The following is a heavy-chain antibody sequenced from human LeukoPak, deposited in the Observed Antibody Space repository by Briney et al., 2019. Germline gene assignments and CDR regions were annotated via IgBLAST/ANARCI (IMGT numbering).Heavy chain of an antibody. Sequence: PGGSLRLSCAASGFTFSSYAMSWVRQASGKGLEWVSAISGSGGSTYYADSVKGRFTISRDNSKNTLYLQMNSLRAEDTAVYYCAKDLGDYDFWSGFYPQNYYYYGMDVWGQGTTVTVSS. V-gene: IGHV3-23*01. D-gene: IGHD3-3*01. J-gene: IGHJ6*02. CDR3: AKDLGDYDFWSGFYPQNYYYYGMDV. CDR1: GFTFSSYA. CDR2: ISGSGGST.